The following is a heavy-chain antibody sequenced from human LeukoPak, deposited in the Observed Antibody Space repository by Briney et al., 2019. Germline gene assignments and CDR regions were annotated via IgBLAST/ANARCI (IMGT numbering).Heavy chain of an antibody. Sequence: SETLSLTCAVYGGSFSGYYWSWIRKPPGKGLEWIGYIYYSGSTYYNPSLKSRVTISVDTSKNQFSLKLSSVTAADTAVYYCAGREDYFDYWGQGTLVTVSS. V-gene: IGHV4-59*06. D-gene: IGHD1-26*01. CDR3: AGREDYFDY. CDR1: GGSFSGYY. J-gene: IGHJ4*02. CDR2: IYYSGST.